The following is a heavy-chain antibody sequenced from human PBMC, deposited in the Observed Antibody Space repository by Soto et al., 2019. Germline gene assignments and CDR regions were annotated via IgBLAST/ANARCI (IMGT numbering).Heavy chain of an antibody. V-gene: IGHV1-69*12. CDR1: GGTFSSYA. CDR3: ARLDAAAHPGRHWFDP. J-gene: IGHJ5*02. D-gene: IGHD6-13*01. Sequence: QVQLVQSGAEVKKPGSSVKVSCKASGGTFSSYAISWVRQAPGQGLEWMGGIIPIFGTANYAQKFQGRVTITADESTSTAYLELSSLRSEDTAVYYCARLDAAAHPGRHWFDPWGQGTLVTVSS. CDR2: IIPIFGTA.